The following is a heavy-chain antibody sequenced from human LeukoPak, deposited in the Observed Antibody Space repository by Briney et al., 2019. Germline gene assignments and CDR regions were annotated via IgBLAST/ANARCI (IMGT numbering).Heavy chain of an antibody. CDR3: ARENCYRIGRFDRAYLDD. V-gene: IGHV1-3*03. CDR1: GYTFTGYH. D-gene: IGHD2/OR15-2a*01. CDR2: ISTGDGNT. Sequence: GASVKVSCKASGYTFTGYHIHWVRQAPGQGLERMGWISTGDGNTSNSKAFQDRVTITRDTSASTVYMEMRGLRSEDMAVYYCARENCYRIGRFDRAYLDDWGQGTLVTVSS. J-gene: IGHJ4*02.